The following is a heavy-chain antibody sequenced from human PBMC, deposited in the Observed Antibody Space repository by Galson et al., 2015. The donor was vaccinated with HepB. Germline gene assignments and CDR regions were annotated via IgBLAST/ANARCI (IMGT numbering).Heavy chain of an antibody. D-gene: IGHD1-26*01. CDR2: ISAYNGNT. Sequence: SCKASGYTFTSYGISWVRQAPGQGLEWMGWISAYNGNTNCAQKFQGRVTMTTDTSTSTAYMELRSLRSDDTAVHYCARGRSGSYYDPFDYWGQGTLVTVSS. V-gene: IGHV1-18*04. CDR1: GYTFTSYG. CDR3: ARGRSGSYYDPFDY. J-gene: IGHJ4*02.